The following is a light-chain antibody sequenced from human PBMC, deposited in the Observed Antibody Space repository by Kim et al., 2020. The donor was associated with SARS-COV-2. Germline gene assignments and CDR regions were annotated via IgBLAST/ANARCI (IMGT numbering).Light chain of an antibody. CDR2: GAS. Sequence: SPGERATLSCRASQSVSSNLAWYQQKPGQAPRLLIYGASTRATGIPARFSGSGSGTEFTLTICSLQSEDFAVYYCQQYNNWPPMYTFGQGTKLEI. V-gene: IGKV3-15*01. CDR1: QSVSSN. J-gene: IGKJ2*01. CDR3: QQYNNWPPMYT.